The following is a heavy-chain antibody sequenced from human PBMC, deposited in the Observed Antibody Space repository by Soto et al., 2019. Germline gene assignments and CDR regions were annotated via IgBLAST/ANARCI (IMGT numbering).Heavy chain of an antibody. Sequence: GGSLRLSCAASGFTFTNFAMNWVRQAPGKGLEWVSVISGTGDTTYNADSVKGRFTISRDNSMNTAFLQMKSLRAEDTALYYCAKGYCSSTSCSFDYWGQGTLVTVSS. CDR2: ISGTGDTT. CDR3: AKGYCSSTSCSFDY. J-gene: IGHJ4*02. V-gene: IGHV3-23*01. D-gene: IGHD2-2*01. CDR1: GFTFTNFA.